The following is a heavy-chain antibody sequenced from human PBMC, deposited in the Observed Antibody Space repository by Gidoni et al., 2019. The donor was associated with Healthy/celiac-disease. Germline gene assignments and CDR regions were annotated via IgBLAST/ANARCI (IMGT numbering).Heavy chain of an antibody. D-gene: IGHD2-15*01. V-gene: IGHV3-30-3*01. CDR1: GFTFSSFA. J-gene: IGHJ4*02. CDR2: ISYDGSNK. Sequence: QVQLVESGGGVVQPGRSLRLSCAASGFTFSSFAMHWVRQAPGKGLEWVAVISYDGSNKYYADSVKGRFTISRDNSKNTLYLQMNSLRAEDTAVYYCAREPYRSGGSCHYFLFDYWGQGTLVTVSS. CDR3: AREPYRSGGSCHYFLFDY.